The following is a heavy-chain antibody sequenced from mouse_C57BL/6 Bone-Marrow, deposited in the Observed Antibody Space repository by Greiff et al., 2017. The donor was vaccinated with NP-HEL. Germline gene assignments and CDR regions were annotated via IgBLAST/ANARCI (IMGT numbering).Heavy chain of an antibody. CDR1: DSEVFPIAY. CDR2: ILPSIGRT. D-gene: IGHD2-2*01. Sequence: QVQLKQSGSEPRSPGSSVKLSCKDFDSEVFPIAYMSWVRQKPGHGFEWIGGILPSIGRTIYGEKFEDKATLDADTLSNTAYLELNSLTSEDSAIYYCARRRGYDEWGAMDYWGQGTSVTVSS. V-gene: IGHV15-2*01. J-gene: IGHJ4*01. CDR3: ARRRGYDEWGAMDY.